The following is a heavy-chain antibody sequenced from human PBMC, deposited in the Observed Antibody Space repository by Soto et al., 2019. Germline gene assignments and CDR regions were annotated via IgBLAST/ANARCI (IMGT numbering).Heavy chain of an antibody. V-gene: IGHV4-31*03. J-gene: IGHJ4*02. CDR2: IYYSGST. CDR1: GGSISSGGYY. CDR3: ARVGPGGYFDY. Sequence: SEMLSLTCTVSGGSISSGGYYWSWIRQHPGKGLEWIGYIYYSGSTYYNPSLKSRVTISVDTSKNQFSLKLSSVTAADTAVYYCARVGPGGYFDYWGQGTLVTVSS. D-gene: IGHD3-16*01.